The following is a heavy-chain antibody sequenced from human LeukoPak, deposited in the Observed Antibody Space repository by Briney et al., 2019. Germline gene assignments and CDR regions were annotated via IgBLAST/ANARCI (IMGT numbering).Heavy chain of an antibody. Sequence: GGSLRLSCAASGLTVSSNYMSWVRQAPGKGLEWVSVMYPGGSTYYADSVKGRFTISRDNSKKTVFLRMSSLRGEDTAIYFCAACPHGPDYSHHWGQGTPVTISS. CDR1: GLTVSSNY. V-gene: IGHV3-53*01. CDR2: MYPGGST. CDR3: AACPHGPDYSHH. J-gene: IGHJ4*02. D-gene: IGHD2-2*01.